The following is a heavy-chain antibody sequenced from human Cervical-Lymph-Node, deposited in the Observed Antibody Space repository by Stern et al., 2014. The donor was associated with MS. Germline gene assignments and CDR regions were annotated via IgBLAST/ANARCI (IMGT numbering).Heavy chain of an antibody. V-gene: IGHV1-69*06. D-gene: IGHD5-12*01. CDR3: ARDSDYENSYAMDV. CDR2: LIPLVGTA. Sequence: QVQLVESGAEVKKPGSSVKVSCKASGGSLSNSGFSWVRQAPGQGLEWLGGLIPLVGTATYAQKVQVRVTLNADNSTSTVYMELSSLTSEDTAVYFCARDSDYENSYAMDVWGQGTTVTVSS. J-gene: IGHJ6*02. CDR1: GGSLSNSG.